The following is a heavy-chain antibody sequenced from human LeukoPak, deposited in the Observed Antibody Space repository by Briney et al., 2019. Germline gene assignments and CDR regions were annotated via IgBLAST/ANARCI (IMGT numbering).Heavy chain of an antibody. CDR3: ARYSGYSYGSDFDY. Sequence: SQTLSLTCTVSGDSISSGDYYWSWLRQPPGKGLEWIGYIYYSGSTYYNPSLKGRLTISLDTSKNQFSLKLTSVTAADTAVYYCARYSGYSYGSDFDYWGQGTLVSVSS. D-gene: IGHD5-18*01. CDR2: IYYSGST. V-gene: IGHV4-30-4*01. J-gene: IGHJ4*02. CDR1: GDSISSGDYY.